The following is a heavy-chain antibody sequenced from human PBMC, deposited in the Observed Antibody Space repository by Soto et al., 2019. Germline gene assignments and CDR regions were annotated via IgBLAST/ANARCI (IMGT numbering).Heavy chain of an antibody. D-gene: IGHD3-22*01. J-gene: IGHJ4*02. CDR3: AREADFASSGYVLDY. Sequence: GGSLRLSCAASGFTFSGFSMNWVRQAPGKGLEWVSSVTSSPSSMFYADSVKGRFTISRDDAKDSLFLQMNSLRADDTAVYYCAREADFASSGYVLDYWGLGTLVTVSS. CDR1: GFTFSGFS. CDR2: VTSSPSSM. V-gene: IGHV3-21*01.